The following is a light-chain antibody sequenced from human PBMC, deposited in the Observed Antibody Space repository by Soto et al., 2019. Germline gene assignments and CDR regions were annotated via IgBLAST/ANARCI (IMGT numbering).Light chain of an antibody. CDR3: QTWATGPDWV. CDR1: SGHSSYT. CDR2: LDSDGSH. J-gene: IGLJ3*02. V-gene: IGLV4-69*01. Sequence: QSVLTQSPSASASLGASVKLTCTLSSGHSSYTIAWHQQQPDKGPRYLMNLDSDGSHYKGDGIPDRLSGSSSGAESYLTISSLQSEDEADYYCQTWATGPDWVFGGGTKLTVL.